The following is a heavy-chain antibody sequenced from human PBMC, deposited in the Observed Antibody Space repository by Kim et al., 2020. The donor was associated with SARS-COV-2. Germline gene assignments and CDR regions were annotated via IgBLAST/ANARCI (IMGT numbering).Heavy chain of an antibody. Sequence: GGSLRLSCAASGFTVSSNYMSWVRQAPGKGLEWVSVIYSGGSTYYADSVKGRFTISRDNSKNTLYLQMNSLRAEETAVYYCARDLTPPGDTTPALGGGFDYWGQGTLVTVSS. CDR3: ARDLTPPGDTTPALGGGFDY. J-gene: IGHJ4*02. CDR1: GFTVSSNY. CDR2: IYSGGST. D-gene: IGHD3-16*01. V-gene: IGHV3-66*01.